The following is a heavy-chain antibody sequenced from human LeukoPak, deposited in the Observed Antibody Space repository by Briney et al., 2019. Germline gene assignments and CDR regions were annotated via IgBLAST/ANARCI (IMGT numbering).Heavy chain of an antibody. CDR1: GGSISSYY. Sequence: SETLSLTCTVSGGSISSYYWSWIRQPPGKGLEWIGYMYYSGSTNYNPSLKSRVTLSVDTSKNQFSLKVSSVTAADTAVYYCARGGYTFYYFDYWGQGTLVTVSS. V-gene: IGHV4-59*01. D-gene: IGHD5-18*01. J-gene: IGHJ4*02. CDR3: ARGGYTFYYFDY. CDR2: MYYSGST.